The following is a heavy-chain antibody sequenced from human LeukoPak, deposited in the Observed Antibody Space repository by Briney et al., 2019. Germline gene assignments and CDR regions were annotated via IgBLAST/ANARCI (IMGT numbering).Heavy chain of an antibody. Sequence: SVKVSCKASGGTFSSYAISWVRQAPGQGLEWMGGIIPTFGTANYAQKFQGRVTITTDESTSTAYMELSSLRSEDTAVYYCARGVRADFWSGYYTGPRFDYWGQGTLVTVSS. CDR1: GGTFSSYA. J-gene: IGHJ4*02. CDR2: IIPTFGTA. D-gene: IGHD3-3*01. V-gene: IGHV1-69*05. CDR3: ARGVRADFWSGYYTGPRFDY.